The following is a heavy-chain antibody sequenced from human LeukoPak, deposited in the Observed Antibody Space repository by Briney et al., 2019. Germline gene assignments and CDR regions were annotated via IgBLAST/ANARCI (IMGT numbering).Heavy chain of an antibody. Sequence: PGGSLRLSCAASGFTFDDYAMHWVRQAPGKGLEWVSSISSSSSYIYYADSVKGRFTISRDNAKNSLYLQMNSLRAEDTAVYYCARDRAVGLYYYYYMDVWGKGTTVTVSS. CDR3: ARDRAVGLYYYYYMDV. CDR2: ISSSSSYI. J-gene: IGHJ6*03. D-gene: IGHD4-23*01. CDR1: GFTFDDYA. V-gene: IGHV3-21*01.